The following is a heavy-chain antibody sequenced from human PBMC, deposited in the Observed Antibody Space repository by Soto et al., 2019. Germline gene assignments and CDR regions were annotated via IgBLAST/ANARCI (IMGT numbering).Heavy chain of an antibody. CDR1: GFTFSSYG. J-gene: IGHJ4*02. D-gene: IGHD1-7*01. V-gene: IGHV3-33*01. CDR3: ARSDQTGTTDY. CDR2: IWYDGSNK. Sequence: QVQLGESGGGVVQPGRSLRLSCAASGFTFSSYGMHWVRQAPGKGLEWVAVIWYDGSNKYYADSVKGRFTISRDNSKNTLYLPMNSLRAEDTAVYYCARSDQTGTTDYWGQGTLVTVSS.